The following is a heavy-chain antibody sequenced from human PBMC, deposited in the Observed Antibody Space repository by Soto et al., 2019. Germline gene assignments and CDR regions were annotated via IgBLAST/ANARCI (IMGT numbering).Heavy chain of an antibody. CDR3: ARDPLWGTAMALCYFDL. CDR2: ISYDGSNK. J-gene: IGHJ2*01. D-gene: IGHD5-18*01. CDR1: GFTFSSYA. Sequence: QVQLVESGGGVVQPGRSLRLSCAASGFTFSSYAMHWVRQAPVKGLEWVAVISYDGSNKYYADSVKGRFTISRDNSKNTLYLQMNRLRAEDTAVYYCARDPLWGTAMALCYFDLWGHGTLVTVSS. V-gene: IGHV3-30-3*01.